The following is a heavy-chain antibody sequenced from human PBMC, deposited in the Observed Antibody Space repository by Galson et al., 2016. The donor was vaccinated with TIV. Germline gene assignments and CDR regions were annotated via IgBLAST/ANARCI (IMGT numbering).Heavy chain of an antibody. CDR2: TIPIFGTA. CDR3: ARGALKYHYDSSGYFFDY. Sequence: SVKVSCKASGGIFSNYGINWVRQAPGQGLEWMGGTIPIFGTAIYAQKFQGRVTITADRSTTTVYMELSSLRSEDTAVDYCARGALKYHYDSSGYFFDYWGQGTLVTVSS. V-gene: IGHV1-69*06. CDR1: GGIFSNYG. J-gene: IGHJ4*02. D-gene: IGHD3-22*01.